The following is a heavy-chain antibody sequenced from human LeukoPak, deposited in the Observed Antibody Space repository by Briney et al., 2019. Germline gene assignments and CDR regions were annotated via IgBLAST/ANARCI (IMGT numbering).Heavy chain of an antibody. Sequence: SETLSLTCTVSGGSINSYYWSWIRQPPGKGLEWIGYIYYSGSTNYNPSLKSRVTISVDTSKNQFSLKLSSVTAADTAVYYCARESVEMATIGAFDIWGQGTMVTVSS. J-gene: IGHJ3*02. D-gene: IGHD5-24*01. V-gene: IGHV4-59*01. CDR3: ARESVEMATIGAFDI. CDR1: GGSINSYY. CDR2: IYYSGST.